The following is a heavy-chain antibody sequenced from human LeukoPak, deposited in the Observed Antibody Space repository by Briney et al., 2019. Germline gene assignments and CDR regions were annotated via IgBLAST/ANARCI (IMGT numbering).Heavy chain of an antibody. V-gene: IGHV3-23*01. Sequence: GGSLRLSCAASGFSLSTYGVSWVRQPPGKGLEWVSGITGTGGSTYYADSVKGRFTVSRDTSKNTLYLQMNSLRAENTAIYYCAKDHGTAVAGFYYWGQGTLVTVSS. D-gene: IGHD6-19*01. J-gene: IGHJ4*02. CDR3: AKDHGTAVAGFYY. CDR2: ITGTGGST. CDR1: GFSLSTYG.